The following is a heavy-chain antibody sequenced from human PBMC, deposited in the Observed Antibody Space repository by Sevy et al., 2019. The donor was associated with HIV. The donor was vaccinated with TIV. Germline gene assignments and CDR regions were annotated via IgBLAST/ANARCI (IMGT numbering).Heavy chain of an antibody. V-gene: IGHV3-7*03. CDR2: IKQDGSEK. Sequence: GGSLRLSCAASGFTFSSYWMSWVRQAPWKGLEWVSNIKQDGSEKYYVDSVQGRFTISRDNAKNSLYLQMNSLRAEDTAVYYCARDGCTGVVCQRHYYYYGMDVWGQGTTVTVSS. CDR1: GFTFSSYW. D-gene: IGHD2-8*02. J-gene: IGHJ6*02. CDR3: ARDGCTGVVCQRHYYYYGMDV.